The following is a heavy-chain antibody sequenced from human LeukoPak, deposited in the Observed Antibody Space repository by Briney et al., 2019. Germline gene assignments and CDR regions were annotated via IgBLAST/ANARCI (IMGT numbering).Heavy chain of an antibody. J-gene: IGHJ4*02. CDR2: IWYDGSNK. CDR1: GFTFSSNG. V-gene: IGHV3-33*01. Sequence: GGSLRLSCVASGFTFSSNGMHWVRQAPGKGLEWVAVIWYDGSNKYYADSVKGRFTISRDDSKNTLYLQMNSLRAEDTAVYYCARAEKIAVAGMGYYFDYWGQGTLVTVSS. D-gene: IGHD6-19*01. CDR3: ARAEKIAVAGMGYYFDY.